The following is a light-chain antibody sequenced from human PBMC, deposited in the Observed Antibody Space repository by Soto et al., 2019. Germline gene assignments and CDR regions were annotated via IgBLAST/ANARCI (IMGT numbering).Light chain of an antibody. Sequence: QSALTQPASVSGSPGQSITISCTGTSSDVGGYNYVSWYQQHPGKAPKLMIYEVSNRPSGVSNRFSGSKSGNTASLTISGLQAEDEADYYCCSYAGSQVFGGGTKVTVL. CDR2: EVS. CDR3: CSYAGSQV. CDR1: SSDVGGYNY. V-gene: IGLV2-14*01. J-gene: IGLJ2*01.